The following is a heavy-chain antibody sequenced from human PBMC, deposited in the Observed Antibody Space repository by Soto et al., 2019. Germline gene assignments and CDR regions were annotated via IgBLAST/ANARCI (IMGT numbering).Heavy chain of an antibody. CDR3: ASSYGTSWYGDY. V-gene: IGHV1-69*01. CDR1: GGTFHNYA. J-gene: IGHJ4*02. CDR2: IIPSSGTP. Sequence: QVQLVQSGAEVKKPGASVKVSCKASGGTFHNYAVTWVRQAPGQGLEWMGGIIPSSGTPNYAQRFQDRVTITADESRSIVYMELSSLRSEDTALYYCASSYGTSWYGDYWGQGTLVTVSS. D-gene: IGHD6-13*01.